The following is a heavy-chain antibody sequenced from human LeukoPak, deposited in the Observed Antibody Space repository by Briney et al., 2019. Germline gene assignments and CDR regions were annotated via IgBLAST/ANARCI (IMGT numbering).Heavy chain of an antibody. CDR3: ARGSDLEGSFDY. J-gene: IGHJ4*02. V-gene: IGHV3-21*01. CDR2: ISTISTYI. D-gene: IGHD5-24*01. Sequence: PGGSLRLSCAASRFTFSSYNVNWVRQAPGKGLEWVSSISTISTYIYYADSVKGRFTISRDNAKNSLYLQMNSLRAEDTALYYCARGSDLEGSFDYWGQGTLVTVSS. CDR1: RFTFSSYN.